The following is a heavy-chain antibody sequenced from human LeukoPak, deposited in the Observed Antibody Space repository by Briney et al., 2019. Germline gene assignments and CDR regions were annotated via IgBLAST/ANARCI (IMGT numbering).Heavy chain of an antibody. D-gene: IGHD2-15*01. CDR2: IYTSGST. V-gene: IGHV4-4*07. J-gene: IGHJ1*01. CDR1: GGSISSYY. CDR3: ARDSSHYCTGGRCYSEYFQN. Sequence: PSETLSLTCTVSGGSISSYYWSWIRQPAGKGLEWIGRIYTSGSTNYNPTLKSRVTMSVDTSKNQFSLKLSSVTAADTAVYYCARDSSHYCTGGRCYSEYFQNWGQGTLVTVFS.